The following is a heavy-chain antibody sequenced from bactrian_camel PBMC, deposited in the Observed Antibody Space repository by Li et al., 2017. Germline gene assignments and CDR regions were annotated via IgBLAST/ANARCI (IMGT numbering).Heavy chain of an antibody. D-gene: IGHD2*01. CDR1: GPPTSRSY. V-gene: IGHV3S55*01. Sequence: HVQLVESGGGPVQAGESLRLSCAASGPPTSRSYMAWFRQAPGKEREGVAFLDSDGTTIYAAAAKGRFTVSRDNAKNTLYLQMDSLKPEDTGTYYCAVDTDWDNGGCTWWLL. CDR2: LDSDGTT.